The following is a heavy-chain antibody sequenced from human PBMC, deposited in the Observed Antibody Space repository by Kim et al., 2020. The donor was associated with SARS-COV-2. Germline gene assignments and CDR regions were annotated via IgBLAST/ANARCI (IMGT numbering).Heavy chain of an antibody. D-gene: IGHD5-12*01. V-gene: IGHV5-51*01. CDR1: GYSFTSYW. Sequence: GASLKISCNGSGYSFTSYWIGWVRQMPGKGLEWMGIIYPGDSDTRYSPSFQGQVTISADKTISTAYLQWSSLKASDTAMYYCARPRGDSGYAEFFDYWGQGTLVTVSS. CDR3: ARPRGDSGYAEFFDY. J-gene: IGHJ4*02. CDR2: IYPGDSDT.